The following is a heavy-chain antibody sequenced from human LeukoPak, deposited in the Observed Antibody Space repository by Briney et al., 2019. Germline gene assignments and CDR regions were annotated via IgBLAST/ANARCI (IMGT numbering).Heavy chain of an antibody. V-gene: IGHV3-74*01. CDR1: GFTFSTYA. Sequence: GGSLRLSCAASGFTFSTYAMSWVRQAPGKGLVWVSRINSDGSSTSYADSVKGRFTISRDNAKNTLYLQMNSLRAEDTAVYYCARGYSYGYRIDYWGQGTLVAVSS. D-gene: IGHD5-18*01. CDR3: ARGYSYGYRIDY. CDR2: INSDGSST. J-gene: IGHJ4*02.